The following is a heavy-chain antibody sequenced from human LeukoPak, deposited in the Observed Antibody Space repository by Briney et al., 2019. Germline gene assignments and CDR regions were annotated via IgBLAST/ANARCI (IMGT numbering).Heavy chain of an antibody. J-gene: IGHJ4*02. Sequence: GGSLRLSCAASGFTFSSYSMNWVRQAPGKGLEWVSGINWNGGSTGYADSVKGRFTISRDNAKNSLYLQMNSLRAEDTAVYYCARVTYGSGTYGAFDYWGQGTLVTVSS. V-gene: IGHV3-20*04. D-gene: IGHD3-10*01. CDR1: GFTFSSYS. CDR3: ARVTYGSGTYGAFDY. CDR2: INWNGGST.